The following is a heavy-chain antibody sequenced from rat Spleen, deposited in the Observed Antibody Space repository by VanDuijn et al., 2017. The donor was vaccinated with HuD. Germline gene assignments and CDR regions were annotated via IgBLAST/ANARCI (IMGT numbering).Heavy chain of an antibody. V-gene: IGHV5-29*01. J-gene: IGHJ4*01. CDR1: GFTFSDYG. Sequence: EVQLAESGGGLVQPGRSLKLSCAASGFTFSDYGMAWVRQAPTKGLEWVAIITYDGSSTYYRDSVKGRFTISRDNAKSTLYLQMDSLRSEDTATYYCARHPMPLYYYDGLGVMDAWGQGASVTVSS. CDR3: ARHPMPLYYYDGLGVMDA. CDR2: ITYDGSST. D-gene: IGHD1-12*02.